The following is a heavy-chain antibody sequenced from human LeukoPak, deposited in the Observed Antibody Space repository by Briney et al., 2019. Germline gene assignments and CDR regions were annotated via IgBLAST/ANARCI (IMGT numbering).Heavy chain of an antibody. CDR1: GFTFSSYG. CDR2: IRYDGSNK. Sequence: GGSLRLSCAASGFTFSSYGMHWVRQAPGKGLEWVAFIRYDGSNKYYADSVKGRFTISRDNSKNTLYLQMNSLRAEDTAVYYCATTRYYYDSSDYHSLRYYFGYWGQGTLVTVSS. V-gene: IGHV3-30*02. D-gene: IGHD3-22*01. CDR3: ATTRYYYDSSDYHSLRYYFGY. J-gene: IGHJ4*02.